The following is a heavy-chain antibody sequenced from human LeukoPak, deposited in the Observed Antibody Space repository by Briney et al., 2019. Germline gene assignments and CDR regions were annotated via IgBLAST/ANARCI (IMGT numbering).Heavy chain of an antibody. Sequence: SETLSLTCTVSGGSISSYYWSWIRQPPGKGLEWIGSIYHSGSTYYNPSLKSRVTISVDTSKNQFSLKLSSVTAADTAVYYCARLLGYCSGGSCYGRKRFDPWGQGTLVTVSS. CDR1: GGSISSYY. CDR3: ARLLGYCSGGSCYGRKRFDP. CDR2: IYHSGST. D-gene: IGHD2-15*01. V-gene: IGHV4-59*04. J-gene: IGHJ5*02.